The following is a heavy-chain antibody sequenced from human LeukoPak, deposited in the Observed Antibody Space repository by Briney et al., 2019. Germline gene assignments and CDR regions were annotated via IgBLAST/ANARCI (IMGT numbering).Heavy chain of an antibody. CDR3: ANIVGAAIFWYFDL. D-gene: IGHD1-26*01. Sequence: ASVKVSCKVSGYTLTELSMHWVRQAPGKGLEWMGGFDPEDGETIYAQKFQGRVTMTEDTSTDTAYMELSSLRSEDTAMYYCANIVGAAIFWYFDLWGRGTLGTVSS. V-gene: IGHV1-24*01. J-gene: IGHJ2*01. CDR1: GYTLTELS. CDR2: FDPEDGET.